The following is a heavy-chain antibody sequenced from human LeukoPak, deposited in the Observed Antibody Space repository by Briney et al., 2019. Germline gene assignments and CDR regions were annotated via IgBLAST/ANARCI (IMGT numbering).Heavy chain of an antibody. V-gene: IGHV3-7*01. CDR2: IKQDGSER. Sequence: PGGSLRLSCEVSGFTFSSNWMSWVRQAPGKGLEWVAHIKQDGSERYYVDSVKDRYTISRDNAQNSLYLQMSNLRVEDTAVYYCARYGRNWDLDSWGQGTLVTVSS. D-gene: IGHD7-27*01. J-gene: IGHJ4*02. CDR3: ARYGRNWDLDS. CDR1: GFTFSSNW.